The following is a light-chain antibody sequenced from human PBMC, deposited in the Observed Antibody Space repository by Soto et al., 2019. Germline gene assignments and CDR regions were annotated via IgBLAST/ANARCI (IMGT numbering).Light chain of an antibody. J-gene: IGKJ1*01. Sequence: EIVMTQSPATLSLSPGERATLSCRASQSVSSNLVWYLQKPGQAPRLLIYDTSTRATNVPARFSGSGSETEFTLTISGLQSEDFAVYYCQQYGSSPRTFGQGTKVDIK. CDR1: QSVSSN. CDR2: DTS. CDR3: QQYGSSPRT. V-gene: IGKV3-15*01.